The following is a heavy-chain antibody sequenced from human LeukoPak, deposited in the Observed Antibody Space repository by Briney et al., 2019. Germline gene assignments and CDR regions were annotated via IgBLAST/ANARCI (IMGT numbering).Heavy chain of an antibody. Sequence: GESLKISFKGSGYSFTNYWIGWVRQMPGKGLEWLGIIYPGDSDTRYSPSFQGQVTISADKSISTAYLQWSRLKASDTAMYYCARQDYGDNSVPFDYWGQGTLVSVSS. CDR3: ARQDYGDNSVPFDY. V-gene: IGHV5-51*01. J-gene: IGHJ4*02. CDR1: GYSFTNYW. CDR2: IYPGDSDT. D-gene: IGHD4-23*01.